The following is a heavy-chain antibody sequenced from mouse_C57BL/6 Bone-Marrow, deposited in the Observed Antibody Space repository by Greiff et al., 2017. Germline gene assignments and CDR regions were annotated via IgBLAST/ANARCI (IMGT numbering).Heavy chain of an antibody. CDR3: ARESGYYSNDGDY. D-gene: IGHD2-5*01. CDR1: GYTFTSYW. Sequence: QVQLQQSGAELVRPGTSVKLSCKASGYTFTSYWLHWVKQRPGQGLEWIGVIDPSDSYTNYNQKFKGKATLTVDTSSSTAYMQLSSLTSEDSAVYCCARESGYYSNDGDYWGQGTTLTVSA. CDR2: IDPSDSYT. V-gene: IGHV1-59*01. J-gene: IGHJ2*01.